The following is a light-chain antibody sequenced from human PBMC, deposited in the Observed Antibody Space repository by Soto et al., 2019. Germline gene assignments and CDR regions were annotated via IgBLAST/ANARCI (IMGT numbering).Light chain of an antibody. J-gene: IGKJ4*01. Sequence: EIVMTQSPATLSVSPGERATLSCRASQSVSRTYLAWYQQKPVQAPRLLIYATSSRATGIPARFSGSGSGTEFTLTISSLQSEDFAVYYCQQYNNWPPLTFGGGSKV. CDR1: QSVSRTY. CDR2: ATS. V-gene: IGKV3-15*01. CDR3: QQYNNWPPLT.